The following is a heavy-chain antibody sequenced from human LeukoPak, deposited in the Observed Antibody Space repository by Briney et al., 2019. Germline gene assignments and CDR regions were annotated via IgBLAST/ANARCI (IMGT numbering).Heavy chain of an antibody. CDR2: IYPGDSDT. Sequence: HGESLKITCKGSGYSFTSYWIGWVRQMPGKGLEWMRIIYPGDSDTRYSPSFQGQVTISADKSISTAYLQWSSLKASDTAMYYCARRNEFQNWFDPWGQGTLVTVSS. J-gene: IGHJ5*02. CDR3: ARRNEFQNWFDP. V-gene: IGHV5-51*01. CDR1: GYSFTSYW. D-gene: IGHD1-1*01.